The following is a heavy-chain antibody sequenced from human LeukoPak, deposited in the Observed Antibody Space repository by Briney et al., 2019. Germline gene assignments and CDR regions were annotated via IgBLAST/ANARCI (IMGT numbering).Heavy chain of an antibody. CDR1: GYTFTSYD. Sequence: ASVKVSCKASGYTFTSYDINWVRQATGQGLEWMGWMNPNSGNTGYAQKFQGRVTMTRNTSISTAYMELSSLRSEDTAVYYCARVGVRDMGEDYWGQGTLVTVSS. J-gene: IGHJ4*02. D-gene: IGHD3-16*01. CDR2: MNPNSGNT. V-gene: IGHV1-8*01. CDR3: ARVGVRDMGEDY.